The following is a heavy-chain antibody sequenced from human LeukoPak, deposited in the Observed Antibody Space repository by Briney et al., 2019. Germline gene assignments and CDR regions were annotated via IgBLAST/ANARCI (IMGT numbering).Heavy chain of an antibody. CDR3: ARTTYYYGSGSLFGLDY. J-gene: IGHJ4*02. CDR2: ISAYNGNT. D-gene: IGHD3-10*01. Sequence: ASVKVSCKASGYTFTSYGISWVRQAPGQGLEWMGWISAYNGNTNYAQKLQGRVTMTTDTSTSTAYMELRSLRSDDTAVYYCARTTYYYGSGSLFGLDYWGQGTLVTVSS. V-gene: IGHV1-18*01. CDR1: GYTFTSYG.